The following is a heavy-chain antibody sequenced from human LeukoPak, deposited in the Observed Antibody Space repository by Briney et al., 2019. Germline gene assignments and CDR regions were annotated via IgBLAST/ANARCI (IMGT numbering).Heavy chain of an antibody. D-gene: IGHD1-26*01. Sequence: PGGSLRLSCAASGFRFSSYVMSWVRQAPGKRLEYVSSIDFSDDGASYYADSVKGRFSISRDNSENTLFLQMNSLRVEDTAFYYCARVDSGNYDYWGQGTLLTVSS. CDR1: GFRFSSYV. V-gene: IGHV3-23*01. CDR2: IDFSDDGAS. CDR3: ARVDSGNYDY. J-gene: IGHJ4*02.